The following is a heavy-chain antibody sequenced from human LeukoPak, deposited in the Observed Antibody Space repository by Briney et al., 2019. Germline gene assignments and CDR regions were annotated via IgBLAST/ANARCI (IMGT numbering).Heavy chain of an antibody. CDR1: GFTFSSTW. Sequence: GGSLRLSCAASGFTFSSTWMHWFRHAPGKGLVWVSRIHSDGSSTIYADSVKGRFTISRDNAKNTLYLQMISLRAEDTAVYYCVRDRYYVPDYWGQGTLVTVSS. D-gene: IGHD3-10*02. V-gene: IGHV3-74*01. J-gene: IGHJ4*02. CDR3: VRDRYYVPDY. CDR2: IHSDGSST.